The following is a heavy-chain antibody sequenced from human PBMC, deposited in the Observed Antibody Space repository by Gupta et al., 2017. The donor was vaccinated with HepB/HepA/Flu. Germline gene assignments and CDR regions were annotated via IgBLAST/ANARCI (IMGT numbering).Heavy chain of an antibody. CDR3: ARRKTNYDFWSGYSGERDY. J-gene: IGHJ4*02. V-gene: IGHV3-7*01. CDR2: IKQDGSEK. D-gene: IGHD3-3*01. CDR1: GFTFSRYW. Sequence: EVQLVESGGGLVPPGGSLSLSCAASGFTFSRYWMSWVRQAPGKGLEWVANIKQDGSEKYEVDSGKGRFNIYRENAKNSLYLQMNSLRAEDTAVYYCARRKTNYDFWSGYSGERDYWGQGTRVTVSS.